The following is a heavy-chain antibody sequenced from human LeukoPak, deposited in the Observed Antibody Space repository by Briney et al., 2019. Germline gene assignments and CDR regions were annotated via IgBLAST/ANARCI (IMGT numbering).Heavy chain of an antibody. CDR3: ARRVLLDYYYYGMDV. J-gene: IGHJ6*02. CDR2: INPNSGGT. D-gene: IGHD2-8*02. Sequence: ASVKVSCKASGYTFTGYYMHWVRQAPGQGLERMGWINPNSGGTNYAQNFQGRVTMTRDTSISTAYMELSRLRSDDTAVYYCARRVLLDYYYYGMDVWGQGTTVTVSS. CDR1: GYTFTGYY. V-gene: IGHV1-2*02.